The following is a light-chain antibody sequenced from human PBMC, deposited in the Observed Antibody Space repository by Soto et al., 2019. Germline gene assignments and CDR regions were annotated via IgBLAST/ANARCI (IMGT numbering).Light chain of an antibody. Sequence: DIQLTQSPSFLSASIRDRVTIACRASQGISTSLAWYQQLPGKAPKLLIYAASTLQTGVPSRFSGSGSGTEFTLTISSLQAEDFATYYCQQHNSYPLTFGGGTKVEIK. CDR3: QQHNSYPLT. V-gene: IGKV1-9*01. J-gene: IGKJ4*01. CDR1: QGISTS. CDR2: AAS.